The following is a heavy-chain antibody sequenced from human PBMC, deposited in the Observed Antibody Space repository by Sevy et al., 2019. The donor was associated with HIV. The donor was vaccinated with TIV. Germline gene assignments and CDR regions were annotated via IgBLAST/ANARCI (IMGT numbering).Heavy chain of an antibody. V-gene: IGHV3-23*01. CDR1: GFSLSNYA. CDR2: TTGSAGVT. J-gene: IGHJ4*02. CDR3: AKARIPSIGTLGPFDS. D-gene: IGHD6-6*01. Sequence: GGSLRLACAASGFSLSNYAMSWVRRAPGKGLEWISTTTGSAGVTYYADSVKGRFTISRDNSKNTLFLQMNSLRAEDTALYYCAKARIPSIGTLGPFDSWGQGTLVTVSS.